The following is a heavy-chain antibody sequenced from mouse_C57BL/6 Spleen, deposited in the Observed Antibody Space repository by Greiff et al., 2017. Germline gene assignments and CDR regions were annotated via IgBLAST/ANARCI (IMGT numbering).Heavy chain of an antibody. CDR3: ARGGYYGNYHYYYAMDY. D-gene: IGHD2-1*01. Sequence: QVQLQQSGAELVRPGASVKLSCKASGYTFTDYYINWVKQRPGQGLEWIARIYPGSGNTYYNEKFKGKATLTAEKSSSTAYMQLSSLTSEDSAVYFCARGGYYGNYHYYYAMDYWGQGTSVTVSS. CDR2: IYPGSGNT. CDR1: GYTFTDYY. V-gene: IGHV1-76*01. J-gene: IGHJ4*01.